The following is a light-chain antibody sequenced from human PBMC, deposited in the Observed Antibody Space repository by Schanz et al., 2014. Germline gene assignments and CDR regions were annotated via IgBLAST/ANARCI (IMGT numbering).Light chain of an antibody. CDR1: SSDVGGYSY. CDR3: SSYAGSNNLV. Sequence: SALTQPPSASGSPGQSVTISCTGTSSDVGGYSYVSWYQLHPGKAPKLMSFGVSKRPSGVPDRFSGSRSGNTASLTVSGLQAEDEADYYRSSYAGSNNLVFGGGTKLTVL. V-gene: IGLV2-8*01. J-gene: IGLJ2*01. CDR2: GVS.